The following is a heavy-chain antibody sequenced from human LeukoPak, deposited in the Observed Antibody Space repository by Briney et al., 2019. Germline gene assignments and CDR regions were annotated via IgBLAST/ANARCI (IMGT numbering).Heavy chain of an antibody. CDR1: GFTFSSYG. V-gene: IGHV3-30*18. Sequence: PGRSLRLSCAASGFTFSSYGMHWVRQAPGKGLEWVAVISYDGSNKYYADSVKGRFTISRDNSKNTLYLQMNSLRAEDTAVYYCAKHHSYYYDSSGYFPDYWGQGTLVTVSS. D-gene: IGHD3-22*01. CDR3: AKHHSYYYDSSGYFPDY. CDR2: ISYDGSNK. J-gene: IGHJ4*02.